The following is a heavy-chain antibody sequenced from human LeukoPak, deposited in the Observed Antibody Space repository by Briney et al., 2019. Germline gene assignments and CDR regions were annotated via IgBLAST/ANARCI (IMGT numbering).Heavy chain of an antibody. Sequence: ASVTVSCKASGYTFTGYYMHWVRQAPGQGLEWMGWMNPNSGNTGYAQKFQGRVTITRNTSISTAYMELSSLRSEDTAVYYCARGDRLGATVVYYYYYMDVWGKGTTVTVSS. J-gene: IGHJ6*03. CDR3: ARGDRLGATVVYYYYYMDV. V-gene: IGHV1-8*03. D-gene: IGHD1-26*01. CDR1: GYTFTGYY. CDR2: MNPNSGNT.